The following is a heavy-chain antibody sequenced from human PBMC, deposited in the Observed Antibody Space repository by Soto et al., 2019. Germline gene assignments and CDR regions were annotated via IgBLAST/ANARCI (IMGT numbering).Heavy chain of an antibody. J-gene: IGHJ4*02. CDR3: ASLGRLGYCSSTSCYGFDY. V-gene: IGHV1-8*01. Sequence: ASVKVSCKASGYTFTSYDINWVRQATGQGLEWMGWMNPNSGNTGYAQKFQGRVTMTRNTSISTAYMELSSLRSEDTAVYYCASLGRLGYCSSTSCYGFDYWGQGTLVTVSS. D-gene: IGHD2-2*01. CDR1: GYTFTSYD. CDR2: MNPNSGNT.